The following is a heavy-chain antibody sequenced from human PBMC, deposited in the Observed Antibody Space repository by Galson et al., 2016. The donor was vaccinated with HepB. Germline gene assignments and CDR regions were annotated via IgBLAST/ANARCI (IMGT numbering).Heavy chain of an antibody. V-gene: IGHV3-30*18. D-gene: IGHD3-3*01. CDR2: ISYDGSDK. CDR1: RFTFNDYA. J-gene: IGHJ4*02. Sequence: SLRLSCAASRFTFNDYAMHWVRQAPGKGLEWVAVISYDGSDKKYADFVKGRFTISRDNSKNTPHLQMNSLRVADTAVYYCAKDRVRFLEWSFDSWGQGTLVTVSS. CDR3: AKDRVRFLEWSFDS.